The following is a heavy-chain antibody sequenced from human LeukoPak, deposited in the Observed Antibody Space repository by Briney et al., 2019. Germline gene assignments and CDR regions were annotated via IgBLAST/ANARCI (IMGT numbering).Heavy chain of an antibody. V-gene: IGHV1-2*02. Sequence: ASVKVSCKASGHTFTDYYIHWVRQAPGQGLELMGWINPNSGGTAYAQKFQGRITMTRDTSINTVYMELSRLTSDDSAVYYCARSMSPYYSDYWGQGTLVTVSS. CDR1: GHTFTDYY. CDR3: ARSMSPYYSDY. J-gene: IGHJ4*02. CDR2: INPNSGGT.